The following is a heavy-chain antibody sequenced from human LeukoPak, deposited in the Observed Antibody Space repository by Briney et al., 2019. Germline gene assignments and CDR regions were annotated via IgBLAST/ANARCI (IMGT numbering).Heavy chain of an antibody. V-gene: IGHV3-9*01. J-gene: IGHJ6*02. CDR1: GFTFDDYA. CDR3: AKDIRRGSTSCYYSVCYYGMDV. D-gene: IGHD2-2*01. CDR2: ISWNSGSI. Sequence: PGRSLRLSYAASGFTFDDYAMHWVRQAPGKGLEWVSGISWNSGSIGYADSVKGRFTISRDNAKNSLYLQMNSLRAEDTALYYCAKDIRRGSTSCYYSVCYYGMDVWGQGTTVTVSS.